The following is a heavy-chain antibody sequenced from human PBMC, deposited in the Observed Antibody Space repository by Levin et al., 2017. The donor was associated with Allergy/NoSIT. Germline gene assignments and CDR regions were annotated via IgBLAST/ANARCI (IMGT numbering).Heavy chain of an antibody. J-gene: IGHJ4*02. CDR2: INHSGST. CDR1: GGSFSGYY. D-gene: IGHD6-19*01. Sequence: ASETLSLTCAVYGGSFSGYYWSWIRQPPGKGLEWIGEINHSGSTNYNPSLKSRVTISVDTSKNQFSLKLSSVTAADTAVYYCARYGVSSGIDYWGQGTLVTVSS. CDR3: ARYGVSSGIDY. V-gene: IGHV4-34*01.